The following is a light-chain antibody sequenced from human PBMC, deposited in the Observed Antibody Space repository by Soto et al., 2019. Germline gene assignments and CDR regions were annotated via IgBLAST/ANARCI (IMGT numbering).Light chain of an antibody. J-gene: IGKJ1*01. CDR2: DAS. CDR1: QNIRNY. V-gene: IGKV1-5*01. CDR3: QQYSNFPPWT. Sequence: DIQMTQSPSTLSASVGDRIIITCRASQNIRNYLAWYQQKPGMAPKLLIYDASNLEGGVPSRFSGSGSGTEFTLTISSLQPADFAAYYCQQYSNFPPWTFGQGTKVEF.